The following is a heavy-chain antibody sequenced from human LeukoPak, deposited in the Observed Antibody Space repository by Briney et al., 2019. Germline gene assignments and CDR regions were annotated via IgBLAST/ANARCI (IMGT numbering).Heavy chain of an antibody. CDR2: IKQDGSEK. V-gene: IGHV3-7*01. CDR3: AREGYSGYYDSSGYPKYYFDY. J-gene: IGHJ4*02. CDR1: GFTFSSYW. Sequence: GGSLRLYCAASGFTFSSYWMSWVRQAPGKGLEWVANIKQDGSEKYYVDSVKGRFTTSRDNAKNSLYLQMNSLRAEDTAVYYCAREGYSGYYDSSGYPKYYFDYWGQGTLVTVSS. D-gene: IGHD3-22*01.